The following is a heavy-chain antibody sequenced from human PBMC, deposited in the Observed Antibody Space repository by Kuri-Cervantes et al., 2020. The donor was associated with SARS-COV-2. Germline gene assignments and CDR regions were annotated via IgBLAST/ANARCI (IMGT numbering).Heavy chain of an antibody. CDR1: GGSLSGYY. Sequence: SQTLSLTCAVYGGSLSGYYWSWIRQPPGKGLEWIGEINHSGSTNYNPSLKSRVTISVDTSKNQFSLKLSSVTAADTAVYYCARAGYGSGSYGVDYWGQGTLVTVSS. V-gene: IGHV4-34*01. D-gene: IGHD3-10*01. CDR3: ARAGYGSGSYGVDY. CDR2: INHSGST. J-gene: IGHJ4*02.